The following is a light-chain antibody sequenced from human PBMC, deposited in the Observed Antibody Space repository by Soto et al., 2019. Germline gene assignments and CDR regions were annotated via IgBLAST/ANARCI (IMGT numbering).Light chain of an antibody. V-gene: IGLV2-14*01. J-gene: IGLJ1*01. CDR3: SSYTSSSPYV. CDR1: SSDVGGYNY. Sequence: QSVLTQPASVSGCPGQSSTIACTWTSSDVGGYNYVSWYQQHPGKAPKLMIYEVTNRPSGVSNRFSGSKPGNTASLTISGLQAEDEADYYCSSYTSSSPYVFGTGTKVTVL. CDR2: EVT.